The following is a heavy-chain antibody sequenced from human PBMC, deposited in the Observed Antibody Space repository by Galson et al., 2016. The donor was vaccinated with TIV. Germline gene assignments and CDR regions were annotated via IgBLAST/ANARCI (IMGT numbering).Heavy chain of an antibody. CDR3: ATSISTRGAFDY. CDR1: GFTVSTNY. CDR2: IYSGGST. D-gene: IGHD1/OR15-1a*01. Sequence: SLRLSCAASGFTVSTNYMTWFRQAPGKGLEWVSVIYSGGSTSYADSVKGRFTISIDTSKNTLSLQMNSLRADDTAAYYCATSISTRGAFDYWGQGTLVTVSA. V-gene: IGHV3-53*01. J-gene: IGHJ4*02.